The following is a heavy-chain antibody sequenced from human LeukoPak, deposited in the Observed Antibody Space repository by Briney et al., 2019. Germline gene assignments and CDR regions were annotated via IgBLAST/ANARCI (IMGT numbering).Heavy chain of an antibody. J-gene: IGHJ4*02. Sequence: GGSLRLSCAASGFTFNIYSMNWVRQAPGKGLEWVSSISSSSSYIYYADSVKGRFTISRDNAKNSLYLQMNSLRAEDTAVYYCASSPPVFVAVAGTGSSYWGQGTLVTVSS. D-gene: IGHD6-19*01. CDR1: GFTFNIYS. CDR3: ASSPPVFVAVAGTGSSY. CDR2: ISSSSSYI. V-gene: IGHV3-21*01.